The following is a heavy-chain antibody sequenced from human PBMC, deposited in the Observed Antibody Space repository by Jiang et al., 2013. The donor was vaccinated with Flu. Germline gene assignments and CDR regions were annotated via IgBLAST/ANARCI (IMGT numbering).Heavy chain of an antibody. J-gene: IGHJ6*02. Sequence: PGLVKPSETLSLTCTVSGGSISTYYWSWIRQSPEKGLEWIGYIFYSGSTNYNPSLKSRVTLSLDMSNNQFSLKLNSVTAADTAVYYCVRNEGTPFYFNGMDVWGQGTTVTVSS. CDR1: GGSISTYY. CDR2: IFYSGST. V-gene: IGHV4-59*01. CDR3: VRNEGTPFYFNGMDV. D-gene: IGHD3-10*01.